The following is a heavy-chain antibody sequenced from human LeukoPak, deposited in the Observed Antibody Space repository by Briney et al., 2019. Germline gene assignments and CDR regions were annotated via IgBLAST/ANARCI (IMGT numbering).Heavy chain of an antibody. CDR1: GGSISSSNFY. CDR2: IYYSGNT. V-gene: IGHV4-39*01. J-gene: IGHJ3*02. Sequence: SETLSLTCTVSGGSISSSNFYWGWIRQPPGKGLEWIGNIYYSGNTYYTPSLKSRVTISVDTSKNQFSLKLSSVTAADTAVYYCARESYYDSSGYSHDAFDIWGQGTMVTVSS. CDR3: ARESYYDSSGYSHDAFDI. D-gene: IGHD3-22*01.